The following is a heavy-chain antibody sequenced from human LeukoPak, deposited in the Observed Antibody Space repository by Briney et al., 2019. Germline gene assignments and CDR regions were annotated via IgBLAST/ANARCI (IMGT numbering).Heavy chain of an antibody. J-gene: IGHJ4*02. Sequence: GGSLRLSCAASGFTVSSNYMSWVRQAPGKGLEWVSSITGSGGSTKYADSVNGRFTISRDNSKNTLSLQMTGLRVEDTAVYYCARKVAVAMDLDYWGQGTLVTVSS. CDR3: ARKVAVAMDLDY. V-gene: IGHV3-53*01. CDR1: GFTVSSNY. D-gene: IGHD5-18*01. CDR2: TGSGGST.